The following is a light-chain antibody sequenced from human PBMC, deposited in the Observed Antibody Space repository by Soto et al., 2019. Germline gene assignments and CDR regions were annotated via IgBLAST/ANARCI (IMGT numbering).Light chain of an antibody. V-gene: IGLV1-40*01. Sequence: QSVRTQPPSVSGAPGQRVTISCTGSTSNLGVGYDVHWYQQNPGTAPKLLIYGNTNRPSAVPDRFSGSKSGTSASLAITGLQAEDEADYYCQSYDSSLSAVVFGGGTKLTVL. J-gene: IGLJ2*01. CDR3: QSYDSSLSAVV. CDR2: GNT. CDR1: TSNLGVGYD.